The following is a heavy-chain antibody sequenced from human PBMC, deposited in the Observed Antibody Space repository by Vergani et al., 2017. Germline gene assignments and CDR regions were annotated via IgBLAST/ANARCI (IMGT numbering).Heavy chain of an antibody. CDR3: AKDFLPSPRWGATRGGAFDI. CDR2: ISWNSGSI. Sequence: EVQLVESGGGLVQPGRSLRLSCAASGFTFDDYAMHWVRQAPGKGLEWVSGISWNSGSIGYADSVKGRFTISRDNAKNSLYLQMNSLRAEDMALYYCAKDFLPSPRWGATRGGAFDIWGQGTMVTVSS. D-gene: IGHD5-24*01. V-gene: IGHV3-9*03. CDR1: GFTFDDYA. J-gene: IGHJ3*02.